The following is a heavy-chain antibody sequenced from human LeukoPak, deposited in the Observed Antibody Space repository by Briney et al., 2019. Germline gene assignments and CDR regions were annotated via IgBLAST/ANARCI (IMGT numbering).Heavy chain of an antibody. J-gene: IGHJ5*02. CDR3: ARLGSGWSLDP. CDR1: GFPVSDNY. CDR2: IYSGGTT. Sequence: GGSLRLSCAASGFPVSDNYMIWVRQAPGKGLEWVSVIYSGGTTYYADSVKGRFTISRDDSKNTLYLQMNSLGAEDTAMYYCARLGSGWSLDPWGQGTLSPSPQ. V-gene: IGHV3-66*04. D-gene: IGHD6-19*01.